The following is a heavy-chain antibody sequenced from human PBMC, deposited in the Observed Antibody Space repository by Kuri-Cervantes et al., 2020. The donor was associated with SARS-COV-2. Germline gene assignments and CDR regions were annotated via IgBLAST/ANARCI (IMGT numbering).Heavy chain of an antibody. CDR3: AKDWDSRGYYLFDH. V-gene: IGHV3-23*01. Sequence: GGSLRLSCAASGFTFSSNAMSWVRQAPGKGLEWVSGLSGSGVSTYYAESVKGRFTISRDNSKNTLYLQMNSLRAEDTAVYYRAKDWDSRGYYLFDHWGQGTLVTVSS. D-gene: IGHD3-22*01. CDR1: GFTFSSNA. J-gene: IGHJ4*02. CDR2: LSGSGVST.